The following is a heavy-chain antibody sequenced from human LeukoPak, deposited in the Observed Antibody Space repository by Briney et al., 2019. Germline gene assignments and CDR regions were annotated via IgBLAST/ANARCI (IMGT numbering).Heavy chain of an antibody. CDR2: MNPNSGNT. J-gene: IGHJ5*02. V-gene: IGHV1-8*01. D-gene: IGHD4-11*01. CDR1: GYTFTSYD. Sequence: ASVKVSCKASGYTFTSYDINWVRQATGQGLEWMGWMNPNSGNTGYAQKFQGRVTMIRNTSISTAYMELSSLRSEDTAVYYCARDYRKRVNWFDPWGQGTLVTVSS. CDR3: ARDYRKRVNWFDP.